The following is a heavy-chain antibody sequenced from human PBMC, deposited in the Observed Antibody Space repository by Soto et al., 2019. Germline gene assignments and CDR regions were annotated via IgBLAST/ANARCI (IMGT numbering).Heavy chain of an antibody. J-gene: IGHJ6*02. CDR2: IIPVFGTA. CDR3: ARFLGGAGSYYDGQNYNYYNGMDV. D-gene: IGHD3-10*01. V-gene: IGHV1-69*13. Sequence: SVKVSCKASGGPYNSFAISWVRQAPGPGLEWIGGIIPVFGTATYAQKFKGRVTITAEESTSTAYMELSSLTSEDTAVYYCARFLGGAGSYYDGQNYNYYNGMDVWGHGTTVTVSS. CDR1: GGPYNSFA.